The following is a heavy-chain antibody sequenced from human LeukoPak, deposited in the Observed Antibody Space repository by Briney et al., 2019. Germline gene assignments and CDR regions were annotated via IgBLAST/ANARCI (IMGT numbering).Heavy chain of an antibody. CDR3: ASAGSRTSFEY. J-gene: IGHJ4*02. V-gene: IGHV6-1*01. Sequence: SQTLSLTCAISGDSDSSNSAAWTWIRQSPSRGLGWLGRTYYKSKWYNDYAVSMKSRITINPDKSTSQSYMQLSSVTPEDTAVYYCASAGSRTSFEYWGQGTLVTVSS. CDR1: GDSDSSNSAA. CDR2: TYYKSKWYN.